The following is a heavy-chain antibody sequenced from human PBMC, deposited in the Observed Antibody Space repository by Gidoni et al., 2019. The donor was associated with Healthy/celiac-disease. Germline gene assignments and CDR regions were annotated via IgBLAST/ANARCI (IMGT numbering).Heavy chain of an antibody. CDR1: GFTFSSYS. D-gene: IGHD6-6*01. Sequence: EVQLVESGGGLVQPGGSLRLSCAASGFTFSSYSMNWVRQAPGKGLEWVSYISSSSSTIYYADSVKCRFTISRDNAKNSLYLQMNSLRAEDTAVYYCARGAEYSSSKYYYYGMDVWGQGTTVTVSS. V-gene: IGHV3-48*04. CDR3: ARGAEYSSSKYYYYGMDV. J-gene: IGHJ6*02. CDR2: ISSSSSTI.